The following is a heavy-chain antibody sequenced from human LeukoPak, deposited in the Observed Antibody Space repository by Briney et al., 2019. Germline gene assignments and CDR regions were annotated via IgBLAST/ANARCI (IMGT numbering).Heavy chain of an antibody. D-gene: IGHD6-19*01. J-gene: IGHJ4*02. CDR3: ARVRSGWYDDY. CDR2: ISPTSDIV. V-gene: IGHV3-48*02. CDR1: GFTFSAYS. Sequence: GGSLRLSCAASGFTFSAYSMSWVRQAPGKGLEWVSFISPTSDIVFHADSVKGRSTISRDNAKNSLYLQMNSLRDEDTAVYYCARVRSGWYDDYWGQGTLVTVSS.